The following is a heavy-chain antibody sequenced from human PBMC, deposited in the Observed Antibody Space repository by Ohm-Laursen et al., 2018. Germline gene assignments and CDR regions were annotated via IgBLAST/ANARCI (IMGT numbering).Heavy chain of an antibody. V-gene: IGHV3-23*01. CDR1: GFTFSSYA. J-gene: IGHJ4*02. CDR3: ARELRDEDSFAWSFDY. Sequence: GSLRLSCAASGFTFSSYAMSWVRQPPGKGLEWVSTISANGVTTWYADSVKGRFTISRENAENSLYLQMNSLRDGDTAVYYCARELRDEDSFAWSFDYWGQGTLVSVSS. D-gene: IGHD3-9*01. CDR2: ISANGVTT.